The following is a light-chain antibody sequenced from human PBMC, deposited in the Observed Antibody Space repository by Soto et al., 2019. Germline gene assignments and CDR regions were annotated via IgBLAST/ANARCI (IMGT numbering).Light chain of an antibody. CDR1: YIGRDG. J-gene: IGLJ2*01. CDR3: QAWDNSRDHVV. CDR2: DDS. V-gene: IGLV3-21*02. Sequence: SYELTQPPSVSVAPGQTARIACGGDYIGRDGVHWYQQKPGQSPVLVVYDDSDRPSGIPERFSGSNSGNTATLIISRVEAGDEADYFCQAWDNSRDHVVFGGGTKVTVL.